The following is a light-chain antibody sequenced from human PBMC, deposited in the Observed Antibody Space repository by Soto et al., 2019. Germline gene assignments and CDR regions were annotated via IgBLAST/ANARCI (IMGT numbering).Light chain of an antibody. CDR3: SSYTRTDTRV. CDR1: SSDVGAYNY. CDR2: EVS. Sequence: QSALTQPASVSGSPGQSITISCTGTSSDVGAYNYVSLYQHHPGKAPKLVIYEVSNRPSGVSNRFSGSKSGNTASLTISGLQTEDEADYYCSSYTRTDTRVFGGGTKLTVL. V-gene: IGLV2-14*01. J-gene: IGLJ2*01.